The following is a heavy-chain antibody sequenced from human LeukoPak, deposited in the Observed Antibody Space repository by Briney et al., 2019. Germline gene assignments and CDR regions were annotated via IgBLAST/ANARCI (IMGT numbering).Heavy chain of an antibody. Sequence: SQTLSLTCTVSGGSISSGSYYWSWIRQPAGKGLEWIGRIYTSGSTNYNPSLKSRVTISVDTSKSHFSLKLSSVTAADTAVYYCARYDTSGAFDIWGQGTTVTVSP. CDR2: IYTSGST. CDR3: ARYDTSGAFDI. J-gene: IGHJ3*02. D-gene: IGHD3-9*01. V-gene: IGHV4-61*02. CDR1: GGSISSGSYY.